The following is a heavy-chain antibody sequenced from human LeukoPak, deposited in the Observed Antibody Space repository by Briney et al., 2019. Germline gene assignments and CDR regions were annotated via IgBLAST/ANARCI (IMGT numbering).Heavy chain of an antibody. V-gene: IGHV4-34*01. CDR2: INHSGST. CDR1: GGSFSGYY. D-gene: IGHD3-22*01. J-gene: IGHJ4*02. Sequence: SETLSLTCAVYGGSFSGYYWSWIRQPPGKGLEWIGEINHSGSTNYSPSLKSRVTISVDTSKNQFSLKLSSVTAADTAVYYCARETTMIDNYFDYWGQGTLVTVSS. CDR3: ARETTMIDNYFDY.